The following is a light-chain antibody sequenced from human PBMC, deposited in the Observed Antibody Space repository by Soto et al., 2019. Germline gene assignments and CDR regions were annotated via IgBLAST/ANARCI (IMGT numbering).Light chain of an antibody. J-gene: IGKJ1*01. V-gene: IGKV2-28*01. CDR2: SAS. CDR3: IQTLQITGT. Sequence: DIVMTQSPLSLPVTPGEPASISCRSSQSLLHSNGKTFLDWYLQKPGQSPQLLIFSASKRASEVPDRFSASVSDIEFTLKINKVDDEDVGIYYYIQTLQITGTFGQGTKVDIK. CDR1: QSLLHSNGKTF.